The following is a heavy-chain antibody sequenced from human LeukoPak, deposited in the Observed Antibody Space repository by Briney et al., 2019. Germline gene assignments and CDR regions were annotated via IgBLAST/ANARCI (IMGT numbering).Heavy chain of an antibody. D-gene: IGHD6-19*01. CDR3: ARHLYSSGWYGWFDY. CDR1: GGSISSYY. Sequence: PSETLSLTCTVSGGSISSYYWSWIRQPAGEGLEWIGRIYTSGSTNYNPSLKSRVTMSVDTSKNQFSLKLSSVTAADTAVYYCARHLYSSGWYGWFDYWGQGTLVTVSS. CDR2: IYTSGST. V-gene: IGHV4-4*07. J-gene: IGHJ4*02.